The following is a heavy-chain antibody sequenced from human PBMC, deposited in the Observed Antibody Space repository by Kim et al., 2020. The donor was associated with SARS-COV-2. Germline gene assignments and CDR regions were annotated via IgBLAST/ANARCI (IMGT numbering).Heavy chain of an antibody. D-gene: IGHD3-10*01. V-gene: IGHV4-34*01. Sequence: SETLSLTCPIYGGSFSIHYWNLIRQPPGKGLEWIGELNHSRTTHYNPSLKSRVSISIDTSRKQFFLNLSSVTAADTAVYYCASSVRGQSYDYDLYVWG. CDR3: ASSVRGQSYDYDLYV. CDR1: GGSFSIHY. CDR2: LNHSRTT. J-gene: IGHJ6*02.